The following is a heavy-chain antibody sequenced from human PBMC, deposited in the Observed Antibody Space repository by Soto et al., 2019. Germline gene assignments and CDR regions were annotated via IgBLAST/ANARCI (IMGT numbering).Heavy chain of an antibody. CDR2: ISYDGSNK. J-gene: IGHJ6*02. D-gene: IGHD6-19*01. CDR1: GFTFSSYG. CDR3: AKGDSSGWFIINYYYYGMDV. V-gene: IGHV3-30*18. Sequence: SGGSLRLSCAASGFTFSSYGRHWVRQAPGKGLEWVAVISYDGSNKYYADSVKGRFTISRDNSKNTLYLQMNSLRAEDTAVYYCAKGDSSGWFIINYYYYGMDVWGQGTTVTVSS.